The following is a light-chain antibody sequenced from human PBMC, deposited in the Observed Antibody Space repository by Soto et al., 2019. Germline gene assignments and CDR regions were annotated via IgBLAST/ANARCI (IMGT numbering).Light chain of an antibody. CDR2: AAS. CDR3: QQSYSAWT. V-gene: IGKV1-39*01. Sequence: DIQMTQSPSSVSASVGDRVAITCRASQDISRWLTWYQQKAGKAPKLLIYAASSLQSGVPSRFSGSGSGTDFTLTISSLQPEDSATYYCQQSYSAWTFGQGTKVDIK. CDR1: QDISRW. J-gene: IGKJ1*01.